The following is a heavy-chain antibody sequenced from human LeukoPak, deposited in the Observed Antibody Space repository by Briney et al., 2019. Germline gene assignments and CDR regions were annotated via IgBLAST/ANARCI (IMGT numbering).Heavy chain of an antibody. CDR2: ISYSDSA. CDR3: ARFLRGATNALEI. J-gene: IGHJ3*02. V-gene: IGHV4-59*13. D-gene: IGHD1-26*01. CDR1: GGSISDYY. Sequence: PSETLSLTCTISGGSISDYYWSWIRQPPGQGLEWIAYISYSDSATYNPSLKSRVTMSVDTSKNQFSLKLNSVTAADTAVYYCARFLRGATNALEIWGQGTMVTVSS.